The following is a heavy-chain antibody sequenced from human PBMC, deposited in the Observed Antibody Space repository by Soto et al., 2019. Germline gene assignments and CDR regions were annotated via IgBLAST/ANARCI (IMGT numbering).Heavy chain of an antibody. V-gene: IGHV1-2*04. Sequence: ASVKVSCKASGYTFTGYYMHWVRQAPGQGLEWMGWINPNSGGTNYAQKFQGWVTMTRDTSISTAYMELSRLRSDDTAVYYCARAGDYGGNSEGAFDIWGQGTMVTVSS. J-gene: IGHJ3*02. CDR3: ARAGDYGGNSEGAFDI. CDR1: GYTFTGYY. D-gene: IGHD4-17*01. CDR2: INPNSGGT.